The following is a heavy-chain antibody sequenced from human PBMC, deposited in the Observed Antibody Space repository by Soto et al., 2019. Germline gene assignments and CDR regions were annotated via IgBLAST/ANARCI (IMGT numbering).Heavy chain of an antibody. CDR1: GFTFFAYA. CDR3: AKDRPPPFPRRDV. V-gene: IGHV3-23*01. Sequence: EGQLLESGGGLVQPGGSLRLSCAASGFTFFAYAMTWVRQAPGKGLEWVSTISGSGGYTYYADSVKGRFTISRDSSKNTLYLQIHSLRAEDTARYYCAKDRPPPFPRRDVWGQGTTVTDSS. J-gene: IGHJ6*02. CDR2: ISGSGGYT.